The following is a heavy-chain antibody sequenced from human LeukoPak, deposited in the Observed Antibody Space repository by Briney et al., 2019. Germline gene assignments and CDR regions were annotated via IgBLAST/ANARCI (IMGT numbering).Heavy chain of an antibody. J-gene: IGHJ3*01. CDR3: ARHMSVSYDAFDL. CDR1: GDAISGYY. Sequence: SETLSLTCSVSGDAISGYYWSWIRQPPGKGLEWIAYVYYTGRTLYNPSLESRVTISVDTSKTQFSLTVTSVTAADTAVYYCARHMSVSYDAFDLWGQGTTVTVSS. V-gene: IGHV4-59*08. CDR2: VYYTGRT. D-gene: IGHD3-10*01.